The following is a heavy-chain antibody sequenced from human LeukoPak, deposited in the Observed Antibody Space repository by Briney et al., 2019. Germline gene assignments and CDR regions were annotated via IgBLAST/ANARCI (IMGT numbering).Heavy chain of an antibody. CDR3: AREWPNYYYYYGMDV. V-gene: IGHV3-30-3*01. Sequence: GRSLRLSCAASGFTFSSYAMHWVRQAPGKGLEWVAVISYGGSNKYYADSVKGRFTISRDNSKNTLYLQMNSLRAEDTAVYYCAREWPNYYYYYGMDVWGQGTTVTVSS. CDR2: ISYGGSNK. CDR1: GFTFSSYA. J-gene: IGHJ6*02. D-gene: IGHD5-12*01.